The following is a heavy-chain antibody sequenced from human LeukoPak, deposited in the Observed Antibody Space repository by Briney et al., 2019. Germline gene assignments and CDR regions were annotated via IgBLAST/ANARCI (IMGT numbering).Heavy chain of an antibody. Sequence: GASVKVSCKASGYTFTNYYMHWVRQAPGQGLEWLGLITPSGGSTWYAQKFQGRVTMTTDTSTSTAYMELRSLRSDDTAVYYCARMGISLRAFDIWGQGTMVTVCS. D-gene: IGHD2-15*01. CDR3: ARMGISLRAFDI. V-gene: IGHV1-46*01. CDR2: ITPSGGST. J-gene: IGHJ3*02. CDR1: GYTFTNYY.